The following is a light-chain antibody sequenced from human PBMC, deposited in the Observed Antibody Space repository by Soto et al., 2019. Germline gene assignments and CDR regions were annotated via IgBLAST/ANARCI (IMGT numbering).Light chain of an antibody. J-gene: IGKJ1*01. CDR1: QDISHY. V-gene: IGKV1-17*03. Sequence: DIQVTQSPSAMSASVGDRVTITCRAIQDISHYLAWFQQKPGKVPKRLIFAVSNLESGVPSRFRGSGSGTEFTLTITSLQPEDFATYYCLQHNSYPWTFGQGTKVDIK. CDR2: AVS. CDR3: LQHNSYPWT.